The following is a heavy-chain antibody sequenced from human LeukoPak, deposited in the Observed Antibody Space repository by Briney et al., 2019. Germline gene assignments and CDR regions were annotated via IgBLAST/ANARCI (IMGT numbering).Heavy chain of an antibody. D-gene: IGHD6-13*01. V-gene: IGHV1-69*05. J-gene: IGHJ4*02. CDR1: GGTFSSYA. CDR2: IIPIFGTA. CDR3: ARDLWGLAAADY. Sequence: GSSVKVSCKASGGTFSSYAISWVRQAPGQGLEWMGGIIPIFGTANYAQKFQGRVTITTDESTSTAYMELSSLRSKDTAVYYCARDLWGLAAADYWGQGTLVTVSS.